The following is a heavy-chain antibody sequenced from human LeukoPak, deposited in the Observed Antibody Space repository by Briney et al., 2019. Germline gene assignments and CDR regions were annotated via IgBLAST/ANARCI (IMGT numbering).Heavy chain of an antibody. CDR2: ISYDGSNK. J-gene: IGHJ4*02. Sequence: GGSLRLSCAASGFTFSSYAMHWVRQAPGKGLEWVAVISYDGSNKYYADSVKGRFTISRDNSKNTLYLQMNSLRAEDTAVYYCARDLAVAEQQLVPGLFTYWGQGTLATVSS. D-gene: IGHD6-13*01. CDR3: ARDLAVAEQQLVPGLFTY. CDR1: GFTFSSYA. V-gene: IGHV3-30-3*01.